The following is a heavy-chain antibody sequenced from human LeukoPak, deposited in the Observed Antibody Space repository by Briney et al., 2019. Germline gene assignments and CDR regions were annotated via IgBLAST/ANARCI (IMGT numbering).Heavy chain of an antibody. CDR3: ARGLSSRYCSSTSCSDY. CDR2: INHRGST. V-gene: IGHV4-34*01. Sequence: PSETLSLTCAVYGGSFSGYYWSWIRQPPGKGLEWIGEINHRGSTNYNPSLKSRVTISVDTSKNQFSLKLSSVTAADTAVYYCARGLSSRYCSSTSCSDYWGQGTLVTVSS. D-gene: IGHD2-2*01. CDR1: GGSFSGYY. J-gene: IGHJ4*02.